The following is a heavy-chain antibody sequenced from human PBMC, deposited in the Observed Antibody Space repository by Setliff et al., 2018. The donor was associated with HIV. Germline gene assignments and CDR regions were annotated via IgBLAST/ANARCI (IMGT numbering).Heavy chain of an antibody. J-gene: IGHJ6*03. D-gene: IGHD3-10*01. Sequence: SETLSLTCAVSGYSISSGYYWGWIRQPPGKGLEWIGSIFHSGSTYYNPSRKSRVTISVDKSKNQFSLKLSSVTAADTAVYYCARGLDYGSGSYYVDYWYSIPRDYIYHMDVWGEGTTVTVSS. CDR2: IFHSGST. CDR1: GYSISSGYY. CDR3: ARGLDYGSGSYYVDYWYSIPRDYIYHMDV. V-gene: IGHV4-38-2*01.